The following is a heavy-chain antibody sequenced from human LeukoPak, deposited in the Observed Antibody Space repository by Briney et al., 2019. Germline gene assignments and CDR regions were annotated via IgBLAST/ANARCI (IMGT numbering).Heavy chain of an antibody. Sequence: PSETLSLTCTVSGGSISSYFWTWIRQPPGKGLEWIGYIYYIGSTNYNPSLKSRVTVSVDTSKNQLSLRLSSVTAADTAVYYCASTRRDGYPFDYWGQGTLVTVSS. CDR1: GGSISSYF. J-gene: IGHJ4*02. CDR3: ASTRRDGYPFDY. D-gene: IGHD5-24*01. V-gene: IGHV4-59*01. CDR2: IYYIGST.